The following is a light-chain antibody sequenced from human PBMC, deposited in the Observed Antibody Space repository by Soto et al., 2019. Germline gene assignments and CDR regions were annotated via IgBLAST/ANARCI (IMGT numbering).Light chain of an antibody. Sequence: QSALTQPASVSGSPGQSITISCTGISSDVGAYNYVSWYQQHPAKAPKLMIYEVSNRPSGVSNRFSGSKSANTASLTISGLQPEDEADYYCSSYTSSSTPVFGGGTKLTVL. J-gene: IGLJ2*01. CDR1: SSDVGAYNY. CDR2: EVS. CDR3: SSYTSSSTPV. V-gene: IGLV2-14*01.